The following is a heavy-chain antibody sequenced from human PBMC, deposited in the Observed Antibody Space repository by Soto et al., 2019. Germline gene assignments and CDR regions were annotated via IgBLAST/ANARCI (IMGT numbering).Heavy chain of an antibody. J-gene: IGHJ6*02. D-gene: IGHD3-16*01. Sequence: EVELVESGGALVPPGGSLRLSCAASGFIFRDYAMTWVRQAPGKGLEWGSATSLTGKQTYYADSVKGRFTVSRDNSKSTVYLQMDSLRVEDTAVYYCAKDRLGPLSGVMDVWGQGTTVTVSS. V-gene: IGHV3-23*04. CDR3: AKDRLGPLSGVMDV. CDR2: TSLTGKQT. CDR1: GFIFRDYA.